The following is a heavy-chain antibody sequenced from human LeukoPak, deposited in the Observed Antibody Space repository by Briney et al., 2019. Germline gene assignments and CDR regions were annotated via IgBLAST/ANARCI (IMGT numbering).Heavy chain of an antibody. CDR1: GFTFSSYA. J-gene: IGHJ4*02. Sequence: GGSLRLSCAASGFTFSSYAMSWVRQAPGKGLEWVSAISGSGGSTYYADSVKGRFTISRDNSENTLYLQMNSLRAEDTAVYYCAKLRTLGAKYGSGSPIDYWGQGTLVTVSS. CDR2: ISGSGGST. D-gene: IGHD3-10*01. V-gene: IGHV3-23*01. CDR3: AKLRTLGAKYGSGSPIDY.